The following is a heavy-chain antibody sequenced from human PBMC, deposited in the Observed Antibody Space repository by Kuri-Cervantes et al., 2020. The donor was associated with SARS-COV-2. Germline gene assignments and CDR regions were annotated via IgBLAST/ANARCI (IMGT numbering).Heavy chain of an antibody. CDR3: ATGSYYVAYDY. J-gene: IGHJ4*02. CDR2: LYSSGST. V-gene: IGHV4-59*01. D-gene: IGHD1-26*01. Sequence: SETLSLTCTVSGGSISTYYWSWIRQPPGKGLEWIGYLYSSGSTNYNPSLKSRVTISLDTSKNQFSLKLSSVTAADTAVYYCATGSYYVAYDYWGQGTLVTVSS. CDR1: GGSISTYY.